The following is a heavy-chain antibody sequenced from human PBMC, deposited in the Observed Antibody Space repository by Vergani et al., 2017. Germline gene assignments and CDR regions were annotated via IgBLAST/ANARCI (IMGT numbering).Heavy chain of an antibody. Sequence: EVQLVESGGGLVQPGRSLRLSCAASGFTFDDYAMHWVRQAPGKGLEWVSGISWNSGSIGYADSVKGRFTISRDNAKNTLYLQMNSLRAEDTAVYYCARARAAAGTYYYYGMDVWGQGTTVTVSS. CDR1: GFTFDDYA. V-gene: IGHV3-9*01. J-gene: IGHJ6*02. CDR3: ARARAAAGTYYYYGMDV. D-gene: IGHD6-13*01. CDR2: ISWNSGSI.